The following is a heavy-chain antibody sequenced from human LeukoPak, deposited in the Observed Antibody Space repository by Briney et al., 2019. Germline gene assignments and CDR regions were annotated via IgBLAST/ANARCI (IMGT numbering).Heavy chain of an antibody. J-gene: IGHJ4*02. D-gene: IGHD5-18*01. CDR2: IRNDGSKK. V-gene: IGHV3-30*02. CDR3: ANPGQLWLQSGYFGN. CDR1: GVTFSRYG. Sequence: PGGTLRLSCAASGVTFSRYGMHWVRQAPGKGVEWVAVIRNDGSKKYYADSAKGGFTIYRDNSKNSLYMQMNSLRAEATAVYYCANPGQLWLQSGYFGNWGQGTLVTVSS.